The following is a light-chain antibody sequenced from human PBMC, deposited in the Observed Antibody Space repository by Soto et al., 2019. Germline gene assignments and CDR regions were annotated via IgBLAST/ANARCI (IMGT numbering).Light chain of an antibody. CDR1: QTISNTF. CDR3: QQSGSSPPT. CDR2: GAS. Sequence: EIVLTQSPGTLSLSPGERATLSCRASQTISNTFLAWYQQRPGQAPRLLIYGASGRAAGIPDRFSGSGSGTDFTLTISRLEPEDFAVYYCQQSGSSPPTFGQGTKVDIK. J-gene: IGKJ1*01. V-gene: IGKV3-20*01.